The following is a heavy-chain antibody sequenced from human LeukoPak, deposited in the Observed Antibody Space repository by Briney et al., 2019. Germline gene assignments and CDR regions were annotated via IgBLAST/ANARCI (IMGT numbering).Heavy chain of an antibody. CDR1: GGTISSYA. CDR3: ARETEWGRGWYSSDYYYYYMDV. D-gene: IGHD6-19*01. CDR2: IIPIFGTA. V-gene: IGHV1-69*06. Sequence: ASVKVSCKASGGTISSYAISWVRQAPGQGLEWMGGIIPIFGTANYAQKFQGRVTITADKSTSTAYMELSSLRSEDTAVYYCARETEWGRGWYSSDYYYYYMDVWGKGTTVTVSS. J-gene: IGHJ6*03.